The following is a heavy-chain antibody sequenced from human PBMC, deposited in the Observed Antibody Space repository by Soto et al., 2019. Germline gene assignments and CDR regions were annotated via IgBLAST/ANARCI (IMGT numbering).Heavy chain of an antibody. V-gene: IGHV3-30-3*01. CDR3: AKENVLFAMDL. D-gene: IGHD3-3*01. J-gene: IGHJ6*02. CDR2: IYYDGSTE. CDR1: GFIFSGYA. Sequence: QVQLVESGGGVVQPGRSLRLSCAASGFIFSGYAMHWVRRAPGKGLDWVAVIYYDGSTEYYAESVRGRFTISRDNSKNTLYLQMNSLRPEDTAVSYCAKENVLFAMDLWGQGSTVTVS.